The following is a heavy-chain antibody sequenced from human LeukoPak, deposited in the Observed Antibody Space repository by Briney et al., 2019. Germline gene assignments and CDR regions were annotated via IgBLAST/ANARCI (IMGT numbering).Heavy chain of an antibody. J-gene: IGHJ4*02. D-gene: IGHD3-10*01. Sequence: GRSLRLSCAASGFTFSSYGMHWVRQAPGKGLEGVAVISYDGSNKYYADSVKGRFTISRDNSKNTLYLHMNSLRAEDTAVYYCAKGDGSGSYYNVPYFDYWGQGTLVTVSS. CDR2: ISYDGSNK. V-gene: IGHV3-30*18. CDR1: GFTFSSYG. CDR3: AKGDGSGSYYNVPYFDY.